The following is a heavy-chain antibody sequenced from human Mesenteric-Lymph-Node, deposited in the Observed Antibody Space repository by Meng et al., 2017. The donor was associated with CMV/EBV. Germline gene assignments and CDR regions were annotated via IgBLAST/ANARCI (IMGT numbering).Heavy chain of an antibody. CDR3: AARHCSSASCYFDY. D-gene: IGHD2-2*01. CDR1: GGSVSAYY. Sequence: VYGGSVSAYYWSWIRQLPGKGLEWIGEINHSGITNYNPSLKSRVTVSVDTSKNQFSLRLSAVTAADTAVYYCAARHCSSASCYFDYWGQGTLVTVSS. CDR2: INHSGIT. J-gene: IGHJ4*02. V-gene: IGHV4-34*01.